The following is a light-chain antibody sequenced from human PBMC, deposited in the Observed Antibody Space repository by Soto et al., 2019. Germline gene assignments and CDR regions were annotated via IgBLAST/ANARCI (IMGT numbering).Light chain of an antibody. CDR3: QQSYSTPDT. CDR1: QSISSY. V-gene: IGKV1-39*01. Sequence: DIQMTQSPSSLSASVGDRVTITCRASQSISSYLNWFQQKPGKAPKVLIYAASSLQSGVPSRFSGSGSGTDFTLTISSLRPEDFATYYCQQSYSTPDTFGQGTKLEIK. CDR2: AAS. J-gene: IGKJ2*01.